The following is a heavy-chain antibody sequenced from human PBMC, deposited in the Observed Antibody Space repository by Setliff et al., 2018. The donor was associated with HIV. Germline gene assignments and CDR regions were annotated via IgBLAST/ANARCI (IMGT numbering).Heavy chain of an antibody. CDR1: GGSISSYY. D-gene: IGHD3-3*01. V-gene: IGHV4-59*01. J-gene: IGHJ6*02. Sequence: KPSETLSLTCTVSGGSISSYYWSWIRQPPGKGLEWIGYIYYSGSTNYNPPLKSRVTISVDTSKNQFSLKLSSVIAADTAVYYCARIFGDQGYYYGMDVWGQGTTVTVSS. CDR3: ARIFGDQGYYYGMDV. CDR2: IYYSGST.